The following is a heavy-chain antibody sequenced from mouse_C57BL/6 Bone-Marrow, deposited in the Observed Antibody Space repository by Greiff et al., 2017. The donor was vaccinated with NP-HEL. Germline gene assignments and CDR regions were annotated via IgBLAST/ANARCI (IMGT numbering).Heavy chain of an antibody. CDR2: ISYSGST. D-gene: IGHD2-12*01. V-gene: IGHV3-1*01. J-gene: IGHJ1*03. CDR3: ARQGGYSYWYCDV. Sequence: EVMLVESGPGMVKPSQSLSLTCTVTGYSITSGYDWHWIRHFPGNKLEWMGYISYSGSTNYTPSLKSRISITHDTSKNHFFLKMNSVTTEDTATYYCARQGGYSYWYCDVWGTGTTVTVSS. CDR1: GYSITSGYD.